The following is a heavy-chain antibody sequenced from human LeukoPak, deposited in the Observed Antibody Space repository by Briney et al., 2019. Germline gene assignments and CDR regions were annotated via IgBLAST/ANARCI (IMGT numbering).Heavy chain of an antibody. CDR1: GGTFSSYA. CDR3: ARVGRYSSQSVFDY. CDR2: IIPILGIA. Sequence: SVKVSCKASGGTFSSYAISWVRPAPGQGLEWMGRIIPILGIANYAQKFQGRVTITADKSTSTAYMELSSLRSEDTAVYYCARVGRYSSQSVFDYWGQGTLVTVSS. D-gene: IGHD6-13*01. J-gene: IGHJ4*02. V-gene: IGHV1-69*04.